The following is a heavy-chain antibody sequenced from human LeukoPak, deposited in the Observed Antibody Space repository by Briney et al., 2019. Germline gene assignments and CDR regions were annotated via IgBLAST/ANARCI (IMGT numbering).Heavy chain of an antibody. J-gene: IGHJ4*02. CDR2: INQDGGEK. V-gene: IGHV3-7*05. CDR3: TTFYTRPTDY. Sequence: GGSLRLSCAASGITFNTYWISWVRQAPGKGLEWLATINQDGGEKYYVDSVKGRFTISRDNAKNSLSLQMNSLRAEDTAVYYCTTFYTRPTDYWGQGTLATVSS. D-gene: IGHD2/OR15-2a*01. CDR1: GITFNTYW.